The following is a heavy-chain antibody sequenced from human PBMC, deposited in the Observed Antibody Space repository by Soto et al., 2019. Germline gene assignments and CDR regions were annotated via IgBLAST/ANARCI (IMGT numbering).Heavy chain of an antibody. CDR2: ISAYNGNT. V-gene: IGHV1-18*01. CDR3: ARDRVYSGYDYYYYGMDV. J-gene: IGHJ6*02. Sequence: ASVKVSCKASGYTFTSYGTSWVRQAPGQGLEWMGWISAYNGNTNYAQKLQGRVTVTTDTSTSTAYMELRSLRSDDTAVYYCARDRVYSGYDYYYYGMDVWGQGTTVTV. CDR1: GYTFTSYG. D-gene: IGHD5-12*01.